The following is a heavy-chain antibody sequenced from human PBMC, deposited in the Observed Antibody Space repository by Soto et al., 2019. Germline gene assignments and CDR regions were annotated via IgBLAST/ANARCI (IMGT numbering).Heavy chain of an antibody. Sequence: SVKFSCTAFGGTVSSYAISWLRQAPGHGHERMGGIIPIFGTANYAQKFQGRVTITADESTSTAYMELSSLRSEDTAVYYCARAPRSSYEDPYYYYDGMDVWGQGTTVTVSS. CDR2: IIPIFGTA. CDR3: ARAPRSSYEDPYYYYDGMDV. D-gene: IGHD5-18*01. J-gene: IGHJ6*02. CDR1: GGTVSSYA. V-gene: IGHV1-69*13.